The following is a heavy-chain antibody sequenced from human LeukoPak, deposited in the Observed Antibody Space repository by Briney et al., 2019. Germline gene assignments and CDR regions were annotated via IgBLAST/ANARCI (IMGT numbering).Heavy chain of an antibody. V-gene: IGHV1-58*02. D-gene: IGHD3-3*01. CDR3: AADHGRFLDPYYFDY. Sequence: ASVKVSCKASGFTFTSSAMQWVRQARGQRLEWIGWIVVGSGNTNYAKKFQERVTITRDMSTSTAYMELSSLRSEDTAVYYCAADHGRFLDPYYFDYWGQGTLVTVSS. J-gene: IGHJ4*02. CDR2: IVVGSGNT. CDR1: GFTFTSSA.